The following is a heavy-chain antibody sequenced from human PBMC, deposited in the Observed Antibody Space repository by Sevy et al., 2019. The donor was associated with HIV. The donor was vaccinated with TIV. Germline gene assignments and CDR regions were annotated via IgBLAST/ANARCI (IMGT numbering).Heavy chain of an antibody. CDR2: ISSSGSTI. J-gene: IGHJ1*01. V-gene: IGHV3-11*01. Sequence: GGSLRLSCAASGFTFSDYYMSWIRQAPGNGLEWVSYISSSGSTIYYADSVKGRFTISRDNAKNSLYLQMNSLRAEDTAVYYCARDQNDFWSGYYTAEYFQHRGQGTLVTVSS. CDR1: GFTFSDYY. CDR3: ARDQNDFWSGYYTAEYFQH. D-gene: IGHD3-3*01.